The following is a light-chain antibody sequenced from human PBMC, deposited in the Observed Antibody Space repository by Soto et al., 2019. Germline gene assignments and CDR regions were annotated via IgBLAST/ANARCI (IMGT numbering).Light chain of an antibody. V-gene: IGKV3-20*01. CDR3: QQYDNSPAPT. J-gene: IGKJ4*01. CDR2: GAS. CDR1: QRVTSKY. Sequence: EIVLTQSPGTLSLSPGERATLSCRASQRVTSKYIAWYQHKPGQAPSLLIHGASRRATGIPDRFSGSGSGTDFTLTISRLEPEDFAVYYCQQYDNSPAPTFGGGTKVDIK.